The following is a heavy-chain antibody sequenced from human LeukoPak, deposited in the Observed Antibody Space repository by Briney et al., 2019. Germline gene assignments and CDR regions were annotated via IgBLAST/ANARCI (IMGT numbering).Heavy chain of an antibody. Sequence: PGGSLRLSCAASGFTVSSNYMSWVRQAPGKGLEWVSAISGSGGSTYYADSVKGRLTISRDNSKNTLFLQMNSLRAEDSALYYCAKDPTDFDSSGQTYFDYWGQGTLVTVSS. CDR2: ISGSGGST. D-gene: IGHD3-22*01. V-gene: IGHV3-23*01. CDR1: GFTVSSNY. CDR3: AKDPTDFDSSGQTYFDY. J-gene: IGHJ4*02.